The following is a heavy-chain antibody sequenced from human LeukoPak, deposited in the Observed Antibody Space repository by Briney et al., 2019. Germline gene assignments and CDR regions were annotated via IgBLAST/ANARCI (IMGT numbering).Heavy chain of an antibody. J-gene: IGHJ3*02. V-gene: IGHV3-9*01. CDR2: IIWNSSSI. Sequence: GRSLRLSCAASGFTFDDYAMHWVRQAPGKGLEWVSGIIWNSSSIGYADSVKGRFTISRHNAKNSLYLQMNSLRAEDTALYYCAKECGDCYSGDAFDIWGQGTMVTVSS. D-gene: IGHD2-21*02. CDR3: AKECGDCYSGDAFDI. CDR1: GFTFDDYA.